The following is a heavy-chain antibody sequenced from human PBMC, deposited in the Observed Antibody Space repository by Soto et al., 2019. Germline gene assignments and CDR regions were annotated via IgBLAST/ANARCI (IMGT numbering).Heavy chain of an antibody. V-gene: IGHV6-1*01. CDR3: ARLRGDSWLDS. CDR1: GESVSTNSAT. Sequence: QVQLQQSGPGLVKTSQTLSLTCAISGESVSTNSATWDWIRQCPSRRLEWLGRTYYRSKWYQDYAVSVKGRITIHADTSNNQLSRQLNSVSPDDTAVYYCARLRGDSWLDSWGQGTLVTVSS. J-gene: IGHJ5*01. CDR2: TYYRSKWYQ.